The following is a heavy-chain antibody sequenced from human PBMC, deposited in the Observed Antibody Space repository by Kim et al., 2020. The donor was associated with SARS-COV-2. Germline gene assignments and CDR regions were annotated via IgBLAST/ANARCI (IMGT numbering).Heavy chain of an antibody. D-gene: IGHD5-18*01. CDR1: GFTFSSYA. CDR2: ISYDGSNK. V-gene: IGHV3-30*04. Sequence: GGSLRLSCAASGFTFSSYAMHWVRQAPGKGLEWVAVISYDGSNKYYADSVKGRFTISRDNSKNTLYLQMNSLRAEDTAVYYCAREEEGSYGPPYYYYGMDVWGQGTTVTVSS. J-gene: IGHJ6*02. CDR3: AREEEGSYGPPYYYYGMDV.